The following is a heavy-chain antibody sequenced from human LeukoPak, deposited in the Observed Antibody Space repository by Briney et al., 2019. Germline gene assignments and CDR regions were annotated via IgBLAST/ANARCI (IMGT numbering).Heavy chain of an antibody. D-gene: IGHD5/OR15-5a*01. J-gene: IGHJ4*02. V-gene: IGHV3-48*03. CDR1: GFTFSSYE. Sequence: GGSLRLSCAASGFTFSSYEMNWVRQAPGKGLDWVSYISTSGSTIYYADSVKGRFTISRDNAKNSLFLQMNSLRVDDTAVYYCARDKVSGPTLLDYWGQGTLVTVSS. CDR2: ISTSGSTI. CDR3: ARDKVSGPTLLDY.